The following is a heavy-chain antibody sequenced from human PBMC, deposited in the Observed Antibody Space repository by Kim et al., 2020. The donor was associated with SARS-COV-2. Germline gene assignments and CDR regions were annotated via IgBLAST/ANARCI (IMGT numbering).Heavy chain of an antibody. J-gene: IGHJ5*02. CDR1: GYSISSGYY. CDR3: ARVRTGFDP. Sequence: SEILSLTCTVSGYSISSGYYWGWIRQPPGKGLEWIGSIYHSGSTYYNPSLKSRVTISVDTSKNQFSLKLSSVTAADTAVYYCARVRTGFDPWGQGTLVTVSS. CDR2: IYHSGST. V-gene: IGHV4-38-2*02.